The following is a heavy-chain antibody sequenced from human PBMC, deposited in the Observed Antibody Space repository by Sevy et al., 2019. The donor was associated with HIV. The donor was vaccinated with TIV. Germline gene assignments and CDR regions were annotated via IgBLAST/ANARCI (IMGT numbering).Heavy chain of an antibody. V-gene: IGHV3-48*03. D-gene: IGHD6-19*01. CDR1: GFTFSSYE. CDR3: ATTPFLYSSGWYTDV. Sequence: GSLRLSCAASGFTFSSYEMNWVRQAPGKGLEWVSYISSSGSTIYYADSVKGRFTISRDNAKNSLYLQMNSLRAEDTAVYYCATTPFLYSSGWYTDVWGKGTTVTVSS. CDR2: ISSSGSTI. J-gene: IGHJ6*03.